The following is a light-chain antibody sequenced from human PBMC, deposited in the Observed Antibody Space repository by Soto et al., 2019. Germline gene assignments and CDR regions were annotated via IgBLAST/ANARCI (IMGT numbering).Light chain of an antibody. Sequence: ETVMTQSPATLSVSPGERATLSCRASQNVNRDLAWYQQTPGQAPRLLIYGASTRATGIPARFSGGGSGTEFTLTISSLQSEDFAVYYCHQYNKWPPRYTFGQGTKLEIK. V-gene: IGKV3-15*01. CDR2: GAS. CDR1: QNVNRD. J-gene: IGKJ2*01. CDR3: HQYNKWPPRYT.